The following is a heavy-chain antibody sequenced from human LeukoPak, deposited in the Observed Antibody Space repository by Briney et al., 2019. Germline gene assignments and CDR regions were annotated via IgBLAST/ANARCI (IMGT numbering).Heavy chain of an antibody. J-gene: IGHJ4*02. CDR1: GFTFSSYA. V-gene: IGHV3-48*03. CDR2: ISRSETK. CDR3: VRDHYYGSGIYSYYFDY. D-gene: IGHD3-10*01. Sequence: GRSLRLSCAASGFTFSSYAMNWVRQAPGKGLEWVSYISRSETKYYADSVKGRFTISRDNAKSLLFLQMNSLRAEDTAVYYCVRDHYYGSGIYSYYFDYWGQGTLVTVSS.